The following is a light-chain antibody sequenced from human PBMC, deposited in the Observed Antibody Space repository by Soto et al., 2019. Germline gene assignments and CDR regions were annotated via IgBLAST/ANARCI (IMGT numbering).Light chain of an antibody. CDR2: DTS. CDR1: QNINKF. CDR3: QHSYSSPLT. V-gene: IGKV1-39*01. Sequence: DIHMTQSPSSLSASVGDRVTITCRASQNINKFLNWYQQRPGKAPSALIHDTSTLQNGVSSRFSGSGSDTDFTLTITSLQPEDFATYFCQHSYSSPLTFGGGTKVEL. J-gene: IGKJ4*01.